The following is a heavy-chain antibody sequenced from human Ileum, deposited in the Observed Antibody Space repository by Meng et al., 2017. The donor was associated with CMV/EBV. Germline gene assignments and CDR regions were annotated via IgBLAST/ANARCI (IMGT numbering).Heavy chain of an antibody. Sequence: SGPTLAKPTQTLTLTCTFSGFSLSTSGVGVGWIRQPPGKALEWLALIYWNDDKRYSPSLKSRLTITKDTCKNQMILTMTNMDPVDTATYYCAHSNKNYYDSSGYYFDYWGQGTLVTVSS. CDR2: IYWNDDK. CDR3: AHSNKNYYDSSGYYFDY. J-gene: IGHJ4*02. V-gene: IGHV2-5*01. CDR1: GFSLSTSGVG. D-gene: IGHD3-22*01.